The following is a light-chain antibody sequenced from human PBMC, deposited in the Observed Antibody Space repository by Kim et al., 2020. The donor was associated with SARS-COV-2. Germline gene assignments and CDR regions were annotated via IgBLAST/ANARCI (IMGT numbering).Light chain of an antibody. V-gene: IGLV2-14*03. CDR1: SSDVGGYNY. Sequence: QSALTQPASVSGSPGQSITISCTGTSSDVGGYNYVSWYQQHPGKAPKLMIYDVTNRPSGVSSRFSGSKSGNTASLTISGLQAEDEADYYCSSYTSSGTPVFGGGTQLTVL. J-gene: IGLJ2*01. CDR2: DVT. CDR3: SSYTSSGTPV.